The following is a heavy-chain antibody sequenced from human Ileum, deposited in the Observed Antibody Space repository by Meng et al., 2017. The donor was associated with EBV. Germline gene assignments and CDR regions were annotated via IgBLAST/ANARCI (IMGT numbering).Heavy chain of an antibody. J-gene: IGHJ5*02. Sequence: QLVESGGDLAQSDGAQELTCAASGFTFSDSSMTWIRQVTGKGLEWIAFISSSSNIIYYTAYVKGRFTVSRDNAKNSLFLQMNSLRAEDTAVYFCARGRSWFDPWGQGTLVTV. CDR1: GFTFSDSS. CDR2: ISSSSNII. V-gene: IGHV3-11*01. CDR3: ARGRSWFDP.